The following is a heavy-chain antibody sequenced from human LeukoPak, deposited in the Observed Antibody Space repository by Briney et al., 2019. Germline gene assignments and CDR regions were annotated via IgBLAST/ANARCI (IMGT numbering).Heavy chain of an antibody. V-gene: IGHV4-31*03. CDR1: GGSISSGGYY. Sequence: PSETLSLTCTVSGGSISSGGYYWSWIRQHPGKGLEWIGYIYYSGSTYYNPSLKSRVTISVDTSKNQFSLKLSSVTAADTAVYYCARGSLICTNGVCYPYYSDYWGQGTLVTVSS. J-gene: IGHJ4*02. D-gene: IGHD2-8*01. CDR2: IYYSGST. CDR3: ARGSLICTNGVCYPYYSDY.